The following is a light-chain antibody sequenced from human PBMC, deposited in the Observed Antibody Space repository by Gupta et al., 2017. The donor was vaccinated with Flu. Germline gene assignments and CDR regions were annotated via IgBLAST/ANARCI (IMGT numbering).Light chain of an antibody. CDR1: QTIDTS. CDR3: QQYKRLPS. J-gene: IGKJ2*01. V-gene: IGKV1-5*03. CDR2: QAS. Sequence: QLTQSPSSMSASVGDRVTITCRASQTIDTSLAWYQQKPGKAPKIRIYQASSLESGVPSRFSASGSGTEFTLTVSGLQPDDFATYYCQQYKRLPSFGQGTKVEIK.